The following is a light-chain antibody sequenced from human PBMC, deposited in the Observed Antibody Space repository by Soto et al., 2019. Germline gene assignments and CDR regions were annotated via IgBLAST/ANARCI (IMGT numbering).Light chain of an antibody. CDR3: SSYSRSINYV. Sequence: QSVLTQPPSASGSPGQSVTISCTGTNNDIGVYTYVSWYQQLPGKAPKLMIYEVNKRPSGIPDRFSGSKSGNTASLTVSGLQPEDEAEYFCSSYSRSINYVFGNGTKLTVL. J-gene: IGLJ1*01. CDR1: NNDIGVYTY. CDR2: EVN. V-gene: IGLV2-8*01.